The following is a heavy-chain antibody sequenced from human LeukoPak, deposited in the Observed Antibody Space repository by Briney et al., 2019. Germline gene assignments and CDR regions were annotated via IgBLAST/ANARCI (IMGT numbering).Heavy chain of an antibody. CDR3: ATYRGRGSTFDF. CDR2: ITGSSGST. J-gene: IGHJ4*02. D-gene: IGHD2-15*01. CDR1: GFTFSTSA. V-gene: IGHV3-23*01. Sequence: GGSLRLSCAASGFTFSTSAMSWVRQTPGKGLEWVSGITGSSGSTKYADSVRGRFTISRDNSKNTVYLQMSSLRVEDTALYYCATYRGRGSTFDFWGQGTQVTVSS.